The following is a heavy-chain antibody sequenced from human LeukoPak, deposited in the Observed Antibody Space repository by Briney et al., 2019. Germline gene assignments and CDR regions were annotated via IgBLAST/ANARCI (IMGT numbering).Heavy chain of an antibody. CDR3: ARDLKYGDYPFFDY. J-gene: IGHJ4*02. D-gene: IGHD4-17*01. Sequence: ASVKVFCKAYGYTFTSYGISWVRQAPGQGLEWMGWISAYNGNTNYAQKLQGRVTMTTDTSTSTAYMELRSLRSDDTAVYYCARDLKYGDYPFFDYWGQGTLVTVSS. CDR2: ISAYNGNT. CDR1: GYTFTSYG. V-gene: IGHV1-18*01.